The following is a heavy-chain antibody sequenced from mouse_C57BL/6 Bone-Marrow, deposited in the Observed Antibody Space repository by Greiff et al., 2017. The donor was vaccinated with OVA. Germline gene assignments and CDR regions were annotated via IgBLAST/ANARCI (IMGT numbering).Heavy chain of an antibody. V-gene: IGHV14-4*01. Sequence: EVQLQQSGAELVRPGASVKLSCTASGFNIKDDYMHWVKQRPEQGLAWIGWIDPENGDTEYASKFQGKATITADTSSNTAYLELSSLTSEDTAVYYWTTETTVVATPFRYFDVGGTGTTVTVSS. CDR3: TTETTVVATPFRYFDV. D-gene: IGHD1-1*01. CDR2: IDPENGDT. J-gene: IGHJ1*03. CDR1: GFNIKDDY.